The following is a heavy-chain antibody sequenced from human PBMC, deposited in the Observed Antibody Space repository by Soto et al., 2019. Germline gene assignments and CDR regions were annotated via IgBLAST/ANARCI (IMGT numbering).Heavy chain of an antibody. D-gene: IGHD6-19*01. Sequence: GSLRLSCAASGFTFSSYWMHWVRQAPGKGLVWVSRINSDGSSTSYADSVKGRFTISRDNAKNTLYLQMNSLRAEDTAVYYCARDRACIAVAGTLPGYWGQGTLVTVSS. CDR2: INSDGSST. V-gene: IGHV3-74*01. J-gene: IGHJ4*02. CDR3: ARDRACIAVAGTLPGY. CDR1: GFTFSSYW.